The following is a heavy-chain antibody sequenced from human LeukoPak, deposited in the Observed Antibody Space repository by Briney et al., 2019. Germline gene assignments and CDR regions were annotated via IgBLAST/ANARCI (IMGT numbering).Heavy chain of an antibody. J-gene: IGHJ6*03. CDR1: GFTLSSYG. Sequence: GGSLRLSCAASGFTLSSYGMNWVRQAPGKGLEWVSYISSSSSTIDYADSVKGRFTISRDNAKNSLYLQMNSLRAEDTAVYYCARVGDYYMDVWAKGTTVTVSS. CDR2: ISSSSSTI. V-gene: IGHV3-48*01. CDR3: ARVGDYYMDV.